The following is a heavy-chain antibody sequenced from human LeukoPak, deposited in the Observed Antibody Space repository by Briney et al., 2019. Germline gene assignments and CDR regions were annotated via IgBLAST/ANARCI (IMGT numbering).Heavy chain of an antibody. CDR2: FAGSDTTT. J-gene: IGHJ4*02. V-gene: IGHV3-48*03. CDR3: TTLVYHLDS. D-gene: IGHD3-16*02. CDR1: GFDFGAYE. Sequence: GGSLRLACAASGFDFGAYEMNWGRQAPGKGLEWVAYFAGSDTTTYYADSVKGRFTISRDNARNSLYLQMNSLRAEDTALYYCTTLVYHLDSWGQGTLVTVSS.